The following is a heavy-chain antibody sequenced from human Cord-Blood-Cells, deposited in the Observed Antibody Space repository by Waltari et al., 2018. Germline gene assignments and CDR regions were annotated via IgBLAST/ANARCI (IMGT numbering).Heavy chain of an antibody. D-gene: IGHD6-13*01. J-gene: IGHJ2*01. Sequence: QVQLVQSGAEVKKPGSSVKVSCKASGGTFSSYAISWVRQAPGQGLEWMGGIIPIFGTANYAQKFQGRVTITADESTSTAYMELSSLRSEDTAVYYCARGLRKAAAGSYWYFDLWGRGTLVTVSS. CDR2: IIPIFGTA. CDR1: GGTFSSYA. V-gene: IGHV1-69*01. CDR3: ARGLRKAAAGSYWYFDL.